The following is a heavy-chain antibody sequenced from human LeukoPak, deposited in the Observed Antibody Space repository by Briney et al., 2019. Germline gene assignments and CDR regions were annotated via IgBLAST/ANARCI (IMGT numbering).Heavy chain of an antibody. Sequence: PGRSLRLSCVASGFTFSGCGIHWVRQAPGKGLEWVAVIWFDGSKKYYADSVKGRFTISRDNSKNTLYLQMNSLRAEDTAVYYCARENTMVRGVTLYYFDYWGQGTLVTVSS. CDR3: ARENTMVRGVTLYYFDY. V-gene: IGHV3-33*01. CDR2: IWFDGSKK. D-gene: IGHD3-10*01. CDR1: GFTFSGCG. J-gene: IGHJ4*02.